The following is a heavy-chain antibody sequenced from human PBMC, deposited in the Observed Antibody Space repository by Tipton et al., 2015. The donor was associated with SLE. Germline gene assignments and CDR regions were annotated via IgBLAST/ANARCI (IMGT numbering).Heavy chain of an antibody. D-gene: IGHD1-26*01. V-gene: IGHV4-59*01. CDR1: GGYISSYY. J-gene: IGHJ6*03. CDR3: ARSGSYPYYYYYMDV. Sequence: GLVKPSETLSLTCTVSGGYISSYYWSWIRQTPGKGLEWIGYIYYTGKTFHNPSLKSRVTISVDTSKNQFSLKLSSVTAADTAVYYCARSGSYPYYYYYMDVWGKGTTVTVSS. CDR2: IYYTGKT.